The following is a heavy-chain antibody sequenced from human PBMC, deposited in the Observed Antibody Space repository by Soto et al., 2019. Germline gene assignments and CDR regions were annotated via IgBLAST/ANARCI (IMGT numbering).Heavy chain of an antibody. CDR2: ISAYNGNT. J-gene: IGHJ4*02. CDR3: ARDRGYSGYGTSDY. V-gene: IGHV1-18*01. CDR1: GYAFTIYG. D-gene: IGHD5-12*01. Sequence: ASVKVSCKASGYAFTIYGISWVRHAPGQGLEWMGWISAYNGNTNYAQKLQGRVTMTTDTSTSTAYMELRSLRSDDTAVYYCARDRGYSGYGTSDYWGQGTLVTVSS.